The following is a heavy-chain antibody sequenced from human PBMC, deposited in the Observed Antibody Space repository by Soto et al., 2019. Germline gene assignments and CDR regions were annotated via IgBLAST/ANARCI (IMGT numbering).Heavy chain of an antibody. J-gene: IGHJ4*02. CDR1: GGSISSSNW. Sequence: PSETLSLTCAVSGGSISSSNWWSWVRQPPGKGLEWIGEIYHSGSTNYNPSLKSRVTISVDKSKNQFSLKLSSVTAADTAVYYCARTGLGASHPYALSYFDYWGQGTLVTVSS. CDR3: ARTGLGASHPYALSYFDY. CDR2: IYHSGST. D-gene: IGHD1-26*01. V-gene: IGHV4-4*02.